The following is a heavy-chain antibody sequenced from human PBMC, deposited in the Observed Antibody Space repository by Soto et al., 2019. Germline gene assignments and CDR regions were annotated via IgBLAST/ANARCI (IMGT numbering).Heavy chain of an antibody. CDR1: GFTFRTYG. CDR3: AREPEGIAAALDY. Sequence: PGGSLRLSCAASGFTFRTYGMNWVRRAQGGGLGWVASISSRGNFIYYADPVKGRFTISRDDAEKSLYLQMNSLRAEDTALYYCAREPEGIAAALDYWGQGTLVTVSS. J-gene: IGHJ4*02. CDR2: ISSRGNFI. V-gene: IGHV3-21*01. D-gene: IGHD6-13*01.